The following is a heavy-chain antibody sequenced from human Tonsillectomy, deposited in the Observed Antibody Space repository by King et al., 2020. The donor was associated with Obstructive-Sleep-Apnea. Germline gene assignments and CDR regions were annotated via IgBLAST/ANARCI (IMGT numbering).Heavy chain of an antibody. J-gene: IGHJ4*02. V-gene: IGHV3-30*02. CDR1: GFTFSSYG. CDR2: IRYDGSSK. CDR3: AKALRRLDY. Sequence: VQLVESGGGVVQPGRSLRLSCAASGFTFSSYGMHWVRQAPGKGREWGAFIRYDGSSKYYADSVKGRFTNSRDNSKNTPYLQMNSLRTEDTAVYYCAKALRRLDYWGQGTLVTVSS.